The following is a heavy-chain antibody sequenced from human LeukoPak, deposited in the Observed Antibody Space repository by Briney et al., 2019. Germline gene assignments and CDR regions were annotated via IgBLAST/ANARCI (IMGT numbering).Heavy chain of an antibody. CDR1: GVSMSIYY. CDR2: ISYIGSS. D-gene: IGHD6-19*01. Sequence: SETLSLTCTVSGVSMSIYYWSWIRQPPGKRLEWIAFISYIGSSNYNPSLTSRATISVDSSKNQFSLKLNSGTAADTAVYYCVGWQVAGAFEIWGQGTMVTVSS. J-gene: IGHJ3*02. V-gene: IGHV4-59*01. CDR3: VGWQVAGAFEI.